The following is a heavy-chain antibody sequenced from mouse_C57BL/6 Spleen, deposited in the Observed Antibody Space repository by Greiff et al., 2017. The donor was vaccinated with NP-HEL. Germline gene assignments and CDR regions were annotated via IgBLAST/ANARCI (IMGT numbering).Heavy chain of an antibody. CDR2: IDPSDSYT. J-gene: IGHJ3*01. V-gene: IGHV1-50*01. Sequence: VQLPPPLSALFPPFSSFPLSFPSSFSPFPLSFLPFFPPLPFPCLYWIGEIDPSDSYTNYNQKFKGKATLTVDTSSSTAYMQLSSLTSEDSAVYYCARNLYGNHEGFAYWGQGTLVTVSA. CDR3: ARNLYGNHEGFAY. D-gene: IGHD2-1*01. CDR1: FSPFPLSF.